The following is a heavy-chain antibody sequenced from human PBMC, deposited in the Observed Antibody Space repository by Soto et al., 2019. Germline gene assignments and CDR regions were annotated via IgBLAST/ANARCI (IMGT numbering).Heavy chain of an antibody. CDR3: ARGFDFWSAYYSDY. CDR1: GGSISSGGYY. J-gene: IGHJ4*02. V-gene: IGHV4-31*03. CDR2: IYYSGST. Sequence: SETLSLTCTVSGGSISSGGYYWSWIRQHPGKGLEWIGYIYYSGSTYYNPSLKSRVTISVDTSKNQFSLKLSSVTAADTAVYYCARGFDFWSAYYSDYCGQGTLVTVSS. D-gene: IGHD3-3*01.